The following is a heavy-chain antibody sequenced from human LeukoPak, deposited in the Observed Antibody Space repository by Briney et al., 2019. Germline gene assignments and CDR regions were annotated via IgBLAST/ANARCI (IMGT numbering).Heavy chain of an antibody. V-gene: IGHV1-69*04. CDR2: IIPILGTA. CDR1: GGTFSSYA. D-gene: IGHD4/OR15-4a*01. Sequence: SVKVSCKASGGTFSSYAISWVRQAPGQGLEWMGRIIPILGTANYAQKFQGRVTITADKSTSTAYMELSSLRSEDTAVYYCARGRTANYGTYYFDYWGQGTLVTVSS. J-gene: IGHJ4*02. CDR3: ARGRTANYGTYYFDY.